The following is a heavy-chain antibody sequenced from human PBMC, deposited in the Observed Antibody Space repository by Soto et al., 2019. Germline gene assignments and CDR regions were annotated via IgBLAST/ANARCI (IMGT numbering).Heavy chain of an antibody. Sequence: GGSLRLACAASGFTFSSYGMHWVRQAPGKGLVWVSRINSDGSSTSYADSVKGRFTISRDNAKNTLYLQMNSLRAEDTAVYYCARDPGSWDYYGMDVWGQGTTVTVSS. D-gene: IGHD6-13*01. CDR3: ARDPGSWDYYGMDV. CDR1: GFTFSSYG. J-gene: IGHJ6*02. V-gene: IGHV3-74*01. CDR2: INSDGSST.